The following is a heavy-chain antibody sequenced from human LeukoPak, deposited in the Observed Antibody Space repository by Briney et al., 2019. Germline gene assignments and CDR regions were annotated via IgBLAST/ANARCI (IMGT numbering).Heavy chain of an antibody. J-gene: IGHJ6*02. CDR3: ARDDYSDSPTYYNGMDV. D-gene: IGHD4/OR15-4a*01. CDR1: GFTFSSYW. V-gene: IGHV3-21*01. Sequence: GGSLRLSCAASGFTFSSYWMSWVRQAPGKGLEWVSSMSGIGGFVHYADSVKGRFTISRDNAKSSLYLQMNSLRAADTAVYFCARDDYSDSPTYYNGMDVWGQGTAVTVSS. CDR2: MSGIGGFV.